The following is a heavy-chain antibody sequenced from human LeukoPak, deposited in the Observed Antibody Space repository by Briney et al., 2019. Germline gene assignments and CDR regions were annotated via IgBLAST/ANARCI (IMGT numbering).Heavy chain of an antibody. J-gene: IGHJ2*01. CDR1: GFTFSDYY. D-gene: IGHD4-23*01. CDR2: ISSSGSTI. V-gene: IGHV3-11*01. CDR3: ARAPIVDYGDNSWGLYWHLDL. Sequence: KPGGSLRLSCAASGFTFSDYYMSWIRQAPGKGLEWVSYISSSGSTIYYADSVKGRFTISRDNAKNSLYLQMNSLRAEDTAVYYCARAPIVDYGDNSWGLYWHLDLWGRGTLVTVSS.